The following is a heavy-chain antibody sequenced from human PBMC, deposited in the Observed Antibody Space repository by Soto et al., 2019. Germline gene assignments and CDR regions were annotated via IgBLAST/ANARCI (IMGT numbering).Heavy chain of an antibody. CDR2: IKQDGSEK. CDR1: GFTFSTYW. J-gene: IGHJ4*01. V-gene: IGHV3-7*01. Sequence: GGSLRLSCAASGFTFSTYWMSWVRQAPGTGLEWVANIKQDGSEKYYVDSVKGRFTLSRDNAKNSLQLQMNSLRAEDTAIYFYAPVVYGNGWIFDYCGKGSLVTVSS. CDR3: APVVYGNGWIFDY. D-gene: IGHD2-8*01.